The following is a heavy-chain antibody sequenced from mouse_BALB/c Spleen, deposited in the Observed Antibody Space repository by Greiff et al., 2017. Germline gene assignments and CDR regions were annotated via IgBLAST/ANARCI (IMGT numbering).Heavy chain of an antibody. CDR3: AIYWRYAMDY. Sequence: VQLQESGAELVRPGTSVKVSCKASGYAFTNYLIEWVKQRPGQGLEWIGVINPGSGGTNYNEKFKGKATLTADKSSSTAYMQLSSLTSDDSAVYFCAIYWRYAMDYWGQGTSVTVSS. CDR1: GYAFTNYL. J-gene: IGHJ4*01. V-gene: IGHV1-54*01. CDR2: INPGSGGT. D-gene: IGHD2-1*01.